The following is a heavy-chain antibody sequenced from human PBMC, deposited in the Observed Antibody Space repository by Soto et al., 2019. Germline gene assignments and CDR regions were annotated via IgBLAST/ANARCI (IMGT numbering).Heavy chain of an antibody. J-gene: IGHJ3*01. Sequence: QMTLKESGPTLVKPTQTLTLTCSFSGFSFSTSVVGVGWVRQPPGKALEWLALIYWSGDEHYRPSLKSRLTITKDTSKNQVVLIMTNMDPVDTATYYCARGLATLPVFAFDVWGQGTTVTVSS. CDR3: ARGLATLPVFAFDV. CDR1: GFSFSTSVVG. CDR2: IYWSGDE. V-gene: IGHV2-5*01. D-gene: IGHD6-6*01.